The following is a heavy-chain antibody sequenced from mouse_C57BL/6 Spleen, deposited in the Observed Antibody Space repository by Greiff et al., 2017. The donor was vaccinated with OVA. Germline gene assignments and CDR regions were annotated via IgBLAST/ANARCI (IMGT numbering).Heavy chain of an antibody. CDR1: GYTFTDYY. D-gene: IGHD1-1*01. CDR3: ARNGYGSSYWYFDV. Sequence: EVKLQQSGPELVKPGASVKISCKASGYTFTDYYMNWVKQSHGKSLEWIGDINPNNGGTSYNQKFKGKATLTVDKSSSTAYMELRSLTSEDSAVYYCARNGYGSSYWYFDVWGTGTTVTVSS. V-gene: IGHV1-26*01. CDR2: INPNNGGT. J-gene: IGHJ1*03.